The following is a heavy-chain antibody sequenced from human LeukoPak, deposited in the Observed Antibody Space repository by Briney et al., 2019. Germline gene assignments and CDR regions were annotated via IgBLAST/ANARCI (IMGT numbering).Heavy chain of an antibody. CDR2: ISSSDFST. CDR3: AKVYSSSWYLFDY. CDR1: GCTFSSYA. V-gene: IGHV3-23*01. D-gene: IGHD6-13*01. Sequence: PGGSLRLSCAASGCTFSSYAMTWVRQAPGKGLEWVSSISSSDFSTYYADSVKGRFTISRDNSKNTLYLQMNSLRAEDTALYYCAKVYSSSWYLFDYWGQGTLVTVSS. J-gene: IGHJ4*02.